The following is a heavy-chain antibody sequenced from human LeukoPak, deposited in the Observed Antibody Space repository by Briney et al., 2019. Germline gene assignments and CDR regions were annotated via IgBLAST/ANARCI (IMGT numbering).Heavy chain of an antibody. CDR2: IYHNGFT. J-gene: IGHJ4*02. Sequence: SETLSLTCAVYGGSFSGYYWSWIRQPPGKGLEWIGTIYHNGFTYYNPSLKSRVTISVDTSKNQFSLKLSSVTAADTAVYYCARLDDFWSGYAFFDSWGQGTLVTVSS. V-gene: IGHV4-34*01. CDR1: GGSFSGYY. D-gene: IGHD3-3*01. CDR3: ARLDDFWSGYAFFDS.